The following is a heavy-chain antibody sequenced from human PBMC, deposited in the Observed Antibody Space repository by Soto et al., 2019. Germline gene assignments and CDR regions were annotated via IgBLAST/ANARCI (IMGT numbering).Heavy chain of an antibody. D-gene: IGHD2-15*01. CDR1: GGTFSTYT. CDR3: ARGLECRGYCLDKPTWFAP. V-gene: IGHV1-69*08. CDR2: IIPILGTP. J-gene: IGHJ5*02. Sequence: SVKVSCKASGGTFSTYTFSWVRQAPGQGLEWMGRIIPILGTPYYAQKFQGRVTITADKSTSTVYMELSSLRSDDTAVYFCARGLECRGYCLDKPTWFAPWGQGTLVTVSS.